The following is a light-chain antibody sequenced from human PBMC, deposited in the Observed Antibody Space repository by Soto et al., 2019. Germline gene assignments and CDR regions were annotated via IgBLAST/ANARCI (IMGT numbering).Light chain of an antibody. Sequence: QSVLTQPPSVSGAPGQEVTISCTGGSSNIGAGYDVHWYQQRPGTAPKLLIYGNINRPSGVPDRFSGSKSGTSASLAITGLQAEDEADYYCQSYDSSLVFGGGTKLTVL. CDR3: QSYDSSLV. CDR1: SSNIGAGYD. CDR2: GNI. V-gene: IGLV1-40*01. J-gene: IGLJ2*01.